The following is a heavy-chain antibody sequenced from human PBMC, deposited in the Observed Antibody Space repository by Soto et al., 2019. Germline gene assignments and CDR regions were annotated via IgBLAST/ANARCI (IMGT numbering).Heavy chain of an antibody. CDR2: IIPIFGTA. V-gene: IGHV1-69*01. CDR1: GGTFSSYA. Sequence: QVQLVQSGAEVKKPGSSVKVSCKASGGTFSSYAISWVRQAPGQGLEWMGGIIPIFGTANYAQKFQGRVTITADESTSTAYMELSSLRSEDTAVYYCARSAQYYYDSSGYWDDAFDSWGQGTMVTVSS. CDR3: ARSAQYYYDSSGYWDDAFDS. D-gene: IGHD3-22*01. J-gene: IGHJ3*02.